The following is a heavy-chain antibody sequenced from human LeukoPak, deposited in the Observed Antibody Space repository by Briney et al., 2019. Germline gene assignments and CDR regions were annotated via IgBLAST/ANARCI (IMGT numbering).Heavy chain of an antibody. V-gene: IGHV3-21*01. J-gene: IGHJ4*02. CDR2: ISSSSSYI. D-gene: IGHD5-18*01. CDR3: VRGRYNYGYIFDY. Sequence: GGSLRLSCAASGFTFSGYSMNWVRQAPGKGLEWVSSISSSSSYIYYADSMKGRFTVSRDNARNSVYLQMNSLRVEDTAVYYCVRGRYNYGYIFDYWGQGTLVTVSS. CDR1: GFTFSGYS.